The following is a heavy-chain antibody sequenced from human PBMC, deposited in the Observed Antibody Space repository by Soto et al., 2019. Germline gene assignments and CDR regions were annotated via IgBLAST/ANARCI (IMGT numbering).Heavy chain of an antibody. V-gene: IGHV1-69*02. CDR3: ATNSGSGSAHFDN. Sequence: QVQLVQSGAEVKTPGSSVKVSCTASGDTFNFYTLSWVRQAPGQGLEWMGRIIPILGMSNYAQKFQGRVTMIADKSTSTAYMGLRRLRSEDTALYYCATNSGSGSAHFDNWGQGTLVTVSS. CDR1: GDTFNFYT. D-gene: IGHD3-10*01. J-gene: IGHJ4*02. CDR2: IIPILGMS.